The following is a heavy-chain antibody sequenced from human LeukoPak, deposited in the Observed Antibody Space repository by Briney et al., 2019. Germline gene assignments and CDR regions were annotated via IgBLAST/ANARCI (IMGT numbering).Heavy chain of an antibody. CDR3: ARDEHYGPMGVDP. D-gene: IGHD3-10*01. CDR2: IYSGGST. Sequence: GGSLRLSCAASGFTVSSNYMSWVRQAPGKGLEWVSVIYSGGSTYYADSVKGRFTISRDNSKNTLYLQMNSLRAEDTAVYYCARDEHYGPMGVDPWGQGTLVTVSS. V-gene: IGHV3-53*01. J-gene: IGHJ5*02. CDR1: GFTVSSNY.